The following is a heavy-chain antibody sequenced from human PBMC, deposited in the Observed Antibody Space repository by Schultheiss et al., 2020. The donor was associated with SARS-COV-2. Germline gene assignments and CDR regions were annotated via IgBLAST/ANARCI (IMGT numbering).Heavy chain of an antibody. CDR2: ISDTT. D-gene: IGHD2-2*01. J-gene: IGHJ6*02. CDR3: NRYCITTTCYSRDSYYGMDV. CDR1: VFTFSSYG. V-gene: IGHV3-23*01. Sequence: GESLKISCAASVFTFSSYGMHWVRQAPGKGLEWVSAISDTTYYADSVRGRFTISRDNSKNTLYLQMNSLRAEDTAVYFCNRYCITTTCYSRDSYYGMDVWGQGTTVTVSS.